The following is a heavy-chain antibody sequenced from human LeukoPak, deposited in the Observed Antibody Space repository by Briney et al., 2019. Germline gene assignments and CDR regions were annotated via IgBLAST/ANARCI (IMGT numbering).Heavy chain of an antibody. V-gene: IGHV3-21*01. D-gene: IGHD1-26*01. CDR1: GFSFSTYA. J-gene: IGHJ3*02. CDR2: ISTTSSYI. CDR3: ARGGIITSYAFEI. Sequence: GGSLRLSCAASGFSFSTYAISWVRQAPGKGLEWVSCISTTSSYIFYADSVRGRFTISRDNAKNSMYLQMDSLRAEDTAVYYCARGGIITSYAFEIWGQGTMVTVSS.